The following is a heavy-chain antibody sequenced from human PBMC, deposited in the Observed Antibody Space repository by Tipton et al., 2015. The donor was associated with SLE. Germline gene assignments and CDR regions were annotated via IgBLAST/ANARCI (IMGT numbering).Heavy chain of an antibody. Sequence: SLRLSCVASGFTFSTFAMSWVRQAPGKGLEWVSGISGSGASTDYANSVKGRFTISRDNSRNRLSLQMYNLRAEDTALYFCAKDLGNYYDSTGYYYPGCFDSWGQGVLVTVSS. V-gene: IGHV3-23*01. CDR1: GFTFSTFA. D-gene: IGHD3-22*01. CDR2: ISGSGAST. CDR3: AKDLGNYYDSTGYYYPGCFDS. J-gene: IGHJ4*02.